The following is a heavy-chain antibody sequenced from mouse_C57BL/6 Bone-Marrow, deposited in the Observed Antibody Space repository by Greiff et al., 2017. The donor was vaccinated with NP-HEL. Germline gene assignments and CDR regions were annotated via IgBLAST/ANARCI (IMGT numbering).Heavy chain of an antibody. Sequence: QVQLQQSGPELVKPGASVKISCKASGYAFSSSWMNWVKQRPGKGLEWIGRIYPGDGDTNYNGKFKGKATLTADKSSSTAYMQLSSLTSEDSAVYFCAMGDYYGSSYRDFDYWGQGTTLTVSS. CDR1: GYAFSSSW. D-gene: IGHD1-1*01. CDR3: AMGDYYGSSYRDFDY. V-gene: IGHV1-82*01. CDR2: IYPGDGDT. J-gene: IGHJ2*01.